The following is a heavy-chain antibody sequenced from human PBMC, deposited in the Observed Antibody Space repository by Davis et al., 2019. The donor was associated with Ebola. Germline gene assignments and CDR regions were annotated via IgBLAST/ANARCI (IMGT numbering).Heavy chain of an antibody. Sequence: MPSETLSLTCTVSDASVSSYYWSWIRQPPGKGLEWIGYVSDSGSTNYNPSLKSRVTISVDTSKNQFSLKLSSVTAADTAVYYCARTVLQGWFDPWGQGTLVTVSS. V-gene: IGHV4-59*02. CDR3: ARTVLQGWFDP. J-gene: IGHJ5*02. D-gene: IGHD2/OR15-2a*01. CDR1: DASVSSYY. CDR2: VSDSGST.